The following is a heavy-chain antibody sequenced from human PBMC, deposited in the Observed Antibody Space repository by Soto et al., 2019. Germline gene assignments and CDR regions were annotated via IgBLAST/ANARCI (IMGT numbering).Heavy chain of an antibody. CDR3: ARELKITGTTTAYYYYYYGMDV. Sequence: QVQLVQSGAEVRKPGSSVKVSCKASGGTFSRHAISWVRQAPGQGLEWMGGIIPIFGTANHAQKFQGRVTIIADESTSTVYMDLRSLRSDDTAVYYCARELKITGTTTAYYYYYYGMDVWGQGTTVTVSS. V-gene: IGHV1-69*01. CDR2: IIPIFGTA. CDR1: GGTFSRHA. D-gene: IGHD1-7*01. J-gene: IGHJ6*02.